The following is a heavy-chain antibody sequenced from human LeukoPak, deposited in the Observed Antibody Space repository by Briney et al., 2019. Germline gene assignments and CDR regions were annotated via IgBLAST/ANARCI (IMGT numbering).Heavy chain of an antibody. Sequence: GGPLRLSCAASGFTFSSYEMNWVRQAPGKGLEWVSYISSSGSTIYYADSVKGRFTISRDNAKNSLYLQMNSLRAEDTAVYYCARLREISVFGVVTKSTSYFDYWGQGTLVTVSS. CDR2: ISSSGSTI. D-gene: IGHD3-3*01. CDR3: ARLREISVFGVVTKSTSYFDY. J-gene: IGHJ4*02. CDR1: GFTFSSYE. V-gene: IGHV3-48*03.